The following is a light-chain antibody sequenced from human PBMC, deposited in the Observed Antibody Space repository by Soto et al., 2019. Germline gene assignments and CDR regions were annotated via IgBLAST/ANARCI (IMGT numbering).Light chain of an antibody. Sequence: DVQMTQSPTTLSASVGDRVIITCRASQRISNWLAWYQQKPGKAPKVLIYDASTLQSGVPARFSGSGFGTEFTLTISNLQPDDSATYYCQHYNSYSEAFGQGTKVELK. V-gene: IGKV1-5*01. J-gene: IGKJ1*01. CDR1: QRISNW. CDR2: DAS. CDR3: QHYNSYSEA.